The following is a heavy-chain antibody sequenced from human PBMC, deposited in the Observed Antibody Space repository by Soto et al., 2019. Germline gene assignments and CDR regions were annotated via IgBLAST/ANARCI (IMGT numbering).Heavy chain of an antibody. Sequence: QVQLVQSGAEVKKPGSSVKVSCKASGGTFSSYAISWVRQAPGQGLEWMGGIIPIFGTANYAQKFQGRVTITADESTSTAYMELSSLRSEDTAVYYCAREAYCGGDCYPGWFDPWGQGTLVTVSS. V-gene: IGHV1-69*01. CDR1: GGTFSSYA. D-gene: IGHD2-21*02. CDR2: IIPIFGTA. J-gene: IGHJ5*02. CDR3: AREAYCGGDCYPGWFDP.